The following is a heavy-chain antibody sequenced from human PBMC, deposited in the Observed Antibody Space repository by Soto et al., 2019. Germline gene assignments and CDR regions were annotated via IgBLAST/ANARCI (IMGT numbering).Heavy chain of an antibody. CDR3: ARHRLMGSWSSFDY. CDR1: GFTFSNAW. D-gene: IGHD6-13*01. V-gene: IGHV3-15*07. Sequence: GGSLRLSCAASGFTFSNAWMNWVRQAPGKGLEWVGRIKSKTDGGTTDYAAPVKGRFTISRDDSKNTLYLQMNSLKTADTAVYYCARHRLMGSWSSFDYWGQGTLVTVSS. CDR2: IKSKTDGGTT. J-gene: IGHJ4*02.